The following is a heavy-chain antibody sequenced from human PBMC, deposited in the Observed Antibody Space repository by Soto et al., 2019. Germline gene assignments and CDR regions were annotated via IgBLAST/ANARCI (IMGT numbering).Heavy chain of an antibody. Sequence: PGGSLRLSCAASGFTFSSYSMNWVRQAPGKGLEWVSYISSSSSTIYYADSVKGRFTISRDNAKNSLYLQMNSLRDEDTAVYYCARDYYDILTGLGSATYYFDYWGQGTLVTVSS. V-gene: IGHV3-48*02. CDR3: ARDYYDILTGLGSATYYFDY. D-gene: IGHD3-9*01. J-gene: IGHJ4*02. CDR2: ISSSSSTI. CDR1: GFTFSSYS.